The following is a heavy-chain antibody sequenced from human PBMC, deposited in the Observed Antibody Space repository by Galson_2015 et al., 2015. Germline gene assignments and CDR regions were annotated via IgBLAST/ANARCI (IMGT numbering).Heavy chain of an antibody. D-gene: IGHD3/OR15-3a*01. CDR3: ARVKGGLFDY. CDR1: GYSISSGYY. V-gene: IGHV4-38-2*01. J-gene: IGHJ4*02. CDR2: IYHSGST. Sequence: SETLSLTCAVSGYSISSGYYWGWIRQPPGKGLEWIGSIYHSGSTYYNPSLKSRVTISVDTSKNQFSLKLSSVTAADTAVYYCARVKGGLFDYWGQGTLVTVSS.